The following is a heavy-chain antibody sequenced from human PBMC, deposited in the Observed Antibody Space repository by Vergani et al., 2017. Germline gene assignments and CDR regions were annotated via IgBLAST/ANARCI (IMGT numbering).Heavy chain of an antibody. D-gene: IGHD6-13*01. J-gene: IGHJ4*02. CDR3: TTSSSWYVGLDY. Sequence: EVQLLESGGGLVQPGGSLRLSCAASGFTFDDYAMHWVRQAPGKGLEWVSGISWNSGSIGYADSVKGRFTISRDNAKNSLYLQMNSLRAEDTAVYYCTTSSSWYVGLDYWGQGTLVTVSS. CDR1: GFTFDDYA. CDR2: ISWNSGSI. V-gene: IGHV3-9*01.